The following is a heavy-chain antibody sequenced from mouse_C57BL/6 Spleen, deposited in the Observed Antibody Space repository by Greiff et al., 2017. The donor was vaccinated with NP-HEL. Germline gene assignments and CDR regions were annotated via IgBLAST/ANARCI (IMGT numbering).Heavy chain of an antibody. D-gene: IGHD2-5*01. CDR1: GYTFTDYE. CDR2: IDPETGGT. Sequence: QVQLQQSGAELVRPGASVTLSCKASGYTFTDYEMHWVKQTPVHGLEWIGAIDPETGGTAYNQKFKGKAILTADKSSSTAYMELRSLTSEDSAVYYCTRGDSNYVRFAYWGQGTLVTVSA. V-gene: IGHV1-15*01. CDR3: TRGDSNYVRFAY. J-gene: IGHJ3*01.